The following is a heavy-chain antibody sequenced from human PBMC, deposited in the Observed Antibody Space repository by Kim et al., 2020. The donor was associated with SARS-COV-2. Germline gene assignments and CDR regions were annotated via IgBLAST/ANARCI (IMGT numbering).Heavy chain of an antibody. D-gene: IGHD3-10*01. V-gene: IGHV3-33*01. CDR2: IWYDGSNK. CDR1: GFTFSSYG. Sequence: GGSLRLSCAASGFTFSSYGMHWVRQAPGKGLEWVAVIWYDGSNKYYADSVKGRFTISRDNSKNTLYLQMNSLRAEDTAVYYCARDPLYYNNWFDPWGQGTLVTVSS. J-gene: IGHJ5*02. CDR3: ARDPLYYNNWFDP.